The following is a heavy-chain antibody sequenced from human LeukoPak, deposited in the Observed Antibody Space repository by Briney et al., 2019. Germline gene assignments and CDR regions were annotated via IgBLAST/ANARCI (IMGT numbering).Heavy chain of an antibody. J-gene: IGHJ6*02. CDR3: AKVSGGGLYYDGMDV. V-gene: IGHV3-23*01. CDR1: GFTFNNYA. Sequence: GGSLRLSCAASGFTFNNYAMNWVRRAPGKGLEWVSVISGSGGTTYYADSVKGRFTISRDSSKNTLYLQMNSLRAEDTAVYYCAKVSGGGLYYDGMDVWGQGTTVTVSS. CDR2: ISGSGGTT. D-gene: IGHD1-14*01.